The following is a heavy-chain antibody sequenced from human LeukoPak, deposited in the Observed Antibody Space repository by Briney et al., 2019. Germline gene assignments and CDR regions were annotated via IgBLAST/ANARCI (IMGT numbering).Heavy chain of an antibody. D-gene: IGHD2-2*01. CDR3: ARGWDIVVVPAAIGDPFDY. CDR2: INHSGST. CDR1: GGSFSGYY. Sequence: SETLSLTCAVYGGSFSGYYWSWIRQPPGKGLEWIGEINHSGSTNYNPSLKSRVTISVDTSKNQFSLKLSSVTAADTAVHYCARGWDIVVVPAAIGDPFDYWGQGTLVTVSS. V-gene: IGHV4-34*01. J-gene: IGHJ4*02.